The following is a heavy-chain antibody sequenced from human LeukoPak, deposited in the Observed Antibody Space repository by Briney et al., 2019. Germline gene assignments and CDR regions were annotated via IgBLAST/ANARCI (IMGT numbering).Heavy chain of an antibody. D-gene: IGHD3-16*01. CDR2: IKTNSGAT. Sequence: GASVKVSCKASGYTFTDYYLLWVRQAPGQGLEWMGWIKTNSGATVYAQNFEARVTMTRDTSSGTAYLDLSSLTSDDTAVYYCARGRRILGGPENAGDFFDYWGQGTLVIVSS. CDR3: ARGRRILGGPENAGDFFDY. V-gene: IGHV1-2*02. J-gene: IGHJ4*01. CDR1: GYTFTDYY.